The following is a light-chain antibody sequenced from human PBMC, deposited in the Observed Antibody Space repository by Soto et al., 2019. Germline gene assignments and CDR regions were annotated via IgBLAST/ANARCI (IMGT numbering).Light chain of an antibody. J-gene: IGLJ1*01. CDR2: EGT. Sequence: QSVLTQPPSVSGSPGQAVTISCTGTSSDVGAYNSVSWYQQHPGKAPKLIISEGTKRPSGVPDRFSGSKSGNTASLTVAGLQAEDEADYYCSSYAGSSKFVFGSGTKLTVL. V-gene: IGLV2-8*01. CDR1: SSDVGAYNS. CDR3: SSYAGSSKFV.